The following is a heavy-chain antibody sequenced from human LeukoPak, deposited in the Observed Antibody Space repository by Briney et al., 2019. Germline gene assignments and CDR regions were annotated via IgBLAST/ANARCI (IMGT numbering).Heavy chain of an antibody. CDR3: ARALECSSTSCSNNWFDP. V-gene: IGHV1-8*03. J-gene: IGHJ5*02. D-gene: IGHD2-2*01. CDR2: MNPNSGNT. Sequence: GASVKVSCKASGYTFTSYDINWVRQATGQGLEWMGWMNPNSGNTGYAQKFQGRVTITRNTSISTAYMELSSLRSEDTAVYYCARALECSSTSCSNNWFDPWGQGTLVT. CDR1: GYTFTSYD.